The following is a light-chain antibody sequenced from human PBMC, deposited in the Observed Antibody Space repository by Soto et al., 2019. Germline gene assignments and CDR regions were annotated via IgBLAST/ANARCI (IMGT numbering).Light chain of an antibody. CDR3: ASCDDSLSGDV. CDR1: NSNIGTYT. CDR2: NDY. V-gene: IGLV1-44*01. J-gene: IGLJ3*02. Sequence: QSVLTQPPSASGTPGQRVIISCSGSNSNIGTYTVNWYQQLPGTAPKLLIYNDYQRPSGVPDRFSGSRSGTSASLAISGLQAEDEADYYCASCDDSLSGDVFGGGTKVTVL.